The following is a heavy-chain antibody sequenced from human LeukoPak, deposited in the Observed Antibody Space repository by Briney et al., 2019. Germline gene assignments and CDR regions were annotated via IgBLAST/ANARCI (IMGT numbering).Heavy chain of an antibody. CDR2: INHNAEMI. CDR1: GFPFGSYV. V-gene: IGHV3-48*02. J-gene: IGHJ5*02. CDR3: PRNHDWASDL. Sequence: GGSLRLSCEGSGFPFGSYVMSWVRQAPGKGLEWIAYINHNAEMIFYPDFVKGRFTISRDNPKKSLYLQMNALRYEDTAIYYWPRNHDWASDLWGQGTLVTVP. D-gene: IGHD3-9*01.